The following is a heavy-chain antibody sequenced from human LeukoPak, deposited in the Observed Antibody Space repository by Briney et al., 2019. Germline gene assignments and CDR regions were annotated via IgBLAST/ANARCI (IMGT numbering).Heavy chain of an antibody. D-gene: IGHD3-22*01. CDR3: ANSGSSGYYFPPLQIDY. J-gene: IGHJ4*02. Sequence: GASLRLSCAASGFTFSSYAMSWVRQAPGKGLGWVSAISGSGGSTYYADSVKGRFTISRDNSKNTLYLQMNSLRAEDTAVYYCANSGSSGYYFPPLQIDYWGQGTLVTVSS. V-gene: IGHV3-23*01. CDR1: GFTFSSYA. CDR2: ISGSGGST.